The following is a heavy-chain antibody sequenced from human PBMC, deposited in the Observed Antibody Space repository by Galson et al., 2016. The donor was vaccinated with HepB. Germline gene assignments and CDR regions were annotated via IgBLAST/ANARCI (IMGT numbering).Heavy chain of an antibody. V-gene: IGHV3-30-3*01. J-gene: IGHJ4*02. Sequence: SLRLSCAASGFTFSTSAVHWVRQAPGKGLEWVAVISSDGSNQFYAASVTGRCTISRDNSKATLYLQMNSLRAEATAVYYCAKEGGYTYALGYWGRGTLVTVSS. D-gene: IGHD5-18*01. CDR1: GFTFSTSA. CDR3: AKEGGYTYALGY. CDR2: ISSDGSNQ.